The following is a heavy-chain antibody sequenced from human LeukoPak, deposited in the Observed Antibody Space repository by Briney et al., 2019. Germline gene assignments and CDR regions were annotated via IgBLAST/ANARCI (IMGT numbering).Heavy chain of an antibody. CDR3: ARGPGSWGFSRDYFDY. CDR2: INHSGST. CDR1: GGSFSGYY. D-gene: IGHD2-15*01. J-gene: IGHJ4*02. Sequence: SETLSLTCAVYGGSFSGYYWSWIRQPPGKGLEWIGEINHSGSTNYNPSLKSRVTISVDTSKNQFSLRLSSVTAADTAVYYCARGPGSWGFSRDYFDYWGQGTLVTVSS. V-gene: IGHV4-34*01.